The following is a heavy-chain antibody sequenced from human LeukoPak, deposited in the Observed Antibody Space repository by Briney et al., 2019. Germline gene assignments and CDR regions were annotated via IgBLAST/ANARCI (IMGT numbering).Heavy chain of an antibody. D-gene: IGHD6-19*01. Sequence: SETLSLTCAVYGGSFSGYYWSWIRQPPGKGLEWIGEINHSGSTNYNPSLKSRVTISVDTSKNQFSLKLSSVTAADTAVYYCARRRPGYSSIHFDYWGQGTLVTVSS. CDR2: INHSGST. CDR3: ARRRPGYSSIHFDY. J-gene: IGHJ4*02. V-gene: IGHV4-34*01. CDR1: GGSFSGYY.